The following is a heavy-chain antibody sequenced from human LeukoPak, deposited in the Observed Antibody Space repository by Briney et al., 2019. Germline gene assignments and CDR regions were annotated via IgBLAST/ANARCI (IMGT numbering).Heavy chain of an antibody. Sequence: GGSPRLSCAASGFTFSSYAMHWVRQAPGKGLEWVAVISYDGSNKYYADSVKGRFTISRDNSKNTLYLQMNSLRAEDTAVYYCARDIPAALDYWGQGTLVTVSS. CDR1: GFTFSSYA. CDR2: ISYDGSNK. V-gene: IGHV3-30*04. D-gene: IGHD6-13*01. J-gene: IGHJ4*02. CDR3: ARDIPAALDY.